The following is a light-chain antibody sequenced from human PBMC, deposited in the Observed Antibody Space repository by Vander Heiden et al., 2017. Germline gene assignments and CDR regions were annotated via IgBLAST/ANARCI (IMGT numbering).Light chain of an antibody. Sequence: IQMTQPPSSLSASVGDRVTITCQASQDISNYLNWYQQKPGKAPKLLIYDASNLETGVPSRFSGSGSGTDFTFTISSLQPEDIATYYCQQYDNLLFTFGPGTKVDIK. CDR2: DAS. V-gene: IGKV1-33*01. CDR1: QDISNY. CDR3: QQYDNLLFT. J-gene: IGKJ3*01.